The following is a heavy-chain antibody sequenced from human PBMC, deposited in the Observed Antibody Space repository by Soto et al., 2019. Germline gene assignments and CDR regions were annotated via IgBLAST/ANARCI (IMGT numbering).Heavy chain of an antibody. CDR2: ITPGNGKT. Sequence: AASVKVSCKASGYTVTDYAIYWVRQAPGQSLEWMGWITPGNGKTRYWEKFQSRVTITWDTSATTAYMEVSSLRSEDTAVYYCARGHSGWYYLGDNWGQGTLVTVSS. J-gene: IGHJ4*02. D-gene: IGHD6-19*01. CDR1: GYTVTDYA. V-gene: IGHV1-3*01. CDR3: ARGHSGWYYLGDN.